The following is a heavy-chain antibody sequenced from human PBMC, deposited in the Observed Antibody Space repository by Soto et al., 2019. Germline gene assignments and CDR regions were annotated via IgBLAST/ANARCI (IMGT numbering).Heavy chain of an antibody. CDR2: INHSGST. D-gene: IGHD3-10*01. CDR1: GGSFSGYY. V-gene: IGHV4-34*01. Sequence: PSETLSLTCAVYGGSFSGYYWSWIRQPPGKGLEWIGEINHSGSTNYNPSLKSRVTISVDTSKNQFSLKLSSVTAADTAVYYCASRSGRLCFRHPLRTYWGQGTLVPVSS. J-gene: IGHJ1*01. CDR3: ASRSGRLCFRHPLRTY.